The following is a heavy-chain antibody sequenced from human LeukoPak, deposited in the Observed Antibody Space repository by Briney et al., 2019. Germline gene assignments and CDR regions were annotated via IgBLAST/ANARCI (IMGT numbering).Heavy chain of an antibody. D-gene: IGHD6-13*01. CDR1: GVSITSYY. CDR2: INHIGTT. Sequence: SETLSLTCTVSGVSITSYYWSWIRQPPGKGLEWIGEINHIGTTKYYPSLKSRVTMSVDTSKNQFSLTLGSVTAADTAVYYCARFRGIAAAGTELDYWGQGTLVTVSS. CDR3: ARFRGIAAAGTELDY. J-gene: IGHJ4*02. V-gene: IGHV4-34*01.